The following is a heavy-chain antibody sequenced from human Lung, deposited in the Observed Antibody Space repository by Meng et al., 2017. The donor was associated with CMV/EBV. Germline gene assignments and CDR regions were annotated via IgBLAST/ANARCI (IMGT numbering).Heavy chain of an antibody. V-gene: IGHV1-18*01. Sequence: ASVKVSCKASGYTFTTYSITWVRQAPGQGLEWMGWISPYNGNTEYAQKFQGRVTMTTDTSTSTAYMEVRSLTSDDTAMYYCARGSWNYDFWGRGPLVPFSS. CDR2: ISPYNGNT. D-gene: IGHD1-7*01. J-gene: IGHJ4*02. CDR1: GYTFTTYS. CDR3: ARGSWNYDF.